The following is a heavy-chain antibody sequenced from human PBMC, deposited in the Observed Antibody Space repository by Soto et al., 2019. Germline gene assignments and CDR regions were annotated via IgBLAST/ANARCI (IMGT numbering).Heavy chain of an antibody. CDR1: GFTFSSCA. Sequence: GGSMRLSCSASGFTFSSCAMHWVRQAAGKGLEYVSGISSNGAATYYAESVKDRFIIPRDNSRNTLFLQVNSLTGEDTAVYYCIKDRRSTRRAMDVWGQGTTVTVSS. V-gene: IGHV3-64D*06. CDR3: IKDRRSTRRAMDV. J-gene: IGHJ6*02. CDR2: ISSNGAAT. D-gene: IGHD2-2*01.